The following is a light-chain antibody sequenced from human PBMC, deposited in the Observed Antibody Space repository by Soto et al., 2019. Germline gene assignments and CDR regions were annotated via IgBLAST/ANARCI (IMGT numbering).Light chain of an antibody. V-gene: IGKV3-15*01. CDR2: AAS. Sequence: EIVMTQSPATLSVSPGERATLSCRANQSVSSNLAWYQQKPGQAPRLLIYAASTRATAIPARFSGSGSGTEFTLTISSLQSEDFAVYYCQQYDSLLRTFGQGTKVEIK. J-gene: IGKJ1*01. CDR3: QQYDSLLRT. CDR1: QSVSSN.